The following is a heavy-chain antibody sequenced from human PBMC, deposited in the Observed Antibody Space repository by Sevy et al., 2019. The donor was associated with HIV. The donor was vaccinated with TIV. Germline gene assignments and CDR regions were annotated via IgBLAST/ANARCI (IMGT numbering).Heavy chain of an antibody. J-gene: IGHJ3*02. D-gene: IGHD3-22*01. V-gene: IGHV3-33*01. CDR2: IWYDGSNK. Sequence: GGSLRLSCAASGFTFSSYGMHWVCQAPGKGLEWVAVIWYDGSNKYYANSVKGRFTISRDNSKNTLYLQMNSLRAEDTAVYYCAREGPEGYYYDSSGYYGRAFDIWGQGTMVTVSS. CDR1: GFTFSSYG. CDR3: AREGPEGYYYDSSGYYGRAFDI.